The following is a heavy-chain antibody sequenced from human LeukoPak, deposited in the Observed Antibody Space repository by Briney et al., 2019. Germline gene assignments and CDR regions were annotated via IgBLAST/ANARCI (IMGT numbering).Heavy chain of an antibody. Sequence: SETLSLTCTVSGVSVGSGPYYWSWIRQPPGKGLEWSGYMYYNGGTNYNPSLKSRVTISVDTSKNEFSLKLTSVTAADTAMYFCARFVRTGGDIKYFFDYWGQGTLVTVSS. CDR3: ARFVRTGGDIKYFFDY. V-gene: IGHV4-61*01. CDR2: MYYNGGT. CDR1: GVSVGSGPYY. J-gene: IGHJ4*02. D-gene: IGHD2-21*02.